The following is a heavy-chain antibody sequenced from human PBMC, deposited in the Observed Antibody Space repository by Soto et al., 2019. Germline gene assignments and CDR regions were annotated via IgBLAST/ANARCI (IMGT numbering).Heavy chain of an antibody. Sequence: PSETLSLTCTVSGGSISSSSSYWGWIRQPPGKGLEGIGYIYYSGSTNYNPSLKSRVTISVDTSKNQFSLKPSSVTAADTAVYYCARHTSKHYRSSSNLDYWGQGTLVTVSS. D-gene: IGHD6-6*01. V-gene: IGHV4-39*01. CDR2: IYYSGST. CDR1: GGSISSSSSY. J-gene: IGHJ4*02. CDR3: ARHTSKHYRSSSNLDY.